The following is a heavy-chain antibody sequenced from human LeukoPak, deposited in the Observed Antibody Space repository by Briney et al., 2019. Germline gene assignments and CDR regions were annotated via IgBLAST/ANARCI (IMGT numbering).Heavy chain of an antibody. V-gene: IGHV3-21*01. J-gene: IGHJ4*02. CDR3: ARQYCSSTSCPPDY. Sequence: GGSLRLSCAASGFTVRSHSMSWVRQAPGKGLEWVSSISSSSSYIYYADSVKGRFTISRDNAKNSLYLQMNSLRAEDTAVYYCARQYCSSTSCPPDYWGQGTLVTVSS. CDR2: ISSSSSYI. D-gene: IGHD2-2*01. CDR1: GFTVRSHS.